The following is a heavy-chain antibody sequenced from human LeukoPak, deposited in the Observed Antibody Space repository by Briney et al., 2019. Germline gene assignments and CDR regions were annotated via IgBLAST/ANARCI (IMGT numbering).Heavy chain of an antibody. CDR2: IYPGDSDT. J-gene: IGHJ2*01. CDR1: GYSFTSNW. CDR3: ARLRVGGDSKFWDFDF. Sequence: PGESLKISCKGSGYSFTSNWIGWVRQMPGKGLEWMGIIYPGDSDTRYSPSFQGQVAISADKSISTAYLQWSSLKASNTAMYYCARLRVGGDSKFWDFDFWGRGTLVTVSS. V-gene: IGHV5-51*01. D-gene: IGHD2-21*02.